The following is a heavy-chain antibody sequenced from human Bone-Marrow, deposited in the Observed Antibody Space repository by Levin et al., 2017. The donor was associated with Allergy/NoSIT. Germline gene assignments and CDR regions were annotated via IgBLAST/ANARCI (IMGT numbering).Heavy chain of an antibody. CDR3: ARADIVLMLGY. Sequence: SETLSLTCTVSGGSVSSGSYYWSWIRQPPGKGLEWIGYIYYSGSTNYNPSLKSRVTISVDTSKNQFSLKLSSVTAADTAVYYCARADIVLMLGYWGQGTLVTVSS. J-gene: IGHJ4*02. CDR2: IYYSGST. D-gene: IGHD2-8*01. CDR1: GGSVSSGSYY. V-gene: IGHV4-61*01.